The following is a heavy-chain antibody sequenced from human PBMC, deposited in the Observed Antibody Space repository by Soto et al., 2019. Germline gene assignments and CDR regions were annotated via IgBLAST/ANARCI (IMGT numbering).Heavy chain of an antibody. CDR3: ARQRTTVVTQAYFDH. V-gene: IGHV4-39*01. Sequence: SEALSLTCIVSGESISSSSYYWGWIGHPPGKGLEWIGSIYYSGLTYYNPSFKSRVTISIDTSKNQFSLKLSSVTATDTAVYYCARQRTTVVTQAYFDHWGQGALVTVSS. J-gene: IGHJ4*02. CDR2: IYYSGLT. CDR1: GESISSSSYY. D-gene: IGHD2-21*02.